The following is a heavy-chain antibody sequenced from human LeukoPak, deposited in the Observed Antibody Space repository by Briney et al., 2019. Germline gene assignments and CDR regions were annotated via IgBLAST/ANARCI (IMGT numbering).Heavy chain of an antibody. J-gene: IGHJ4*02. D-gene: IGHD6-19*01. CDR2: IYHSGST. CDR3: ARGKSSGWYLDY. Sequence: PSETLSLTCAVSGGSISSDNWWSWVRQPPGNGLEWIGEIYHSGSTNYNPSLKSRVTISVDTSKNQFSLKLSSVTAADTAVYYCARGKSSGWYLDYWGQGTLVTVSS. V-gene: IGHV4-4*02. CDR1: GGSISSDNW.